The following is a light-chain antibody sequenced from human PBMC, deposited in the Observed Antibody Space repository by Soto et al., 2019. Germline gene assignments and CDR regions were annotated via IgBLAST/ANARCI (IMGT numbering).Light chain of an antibody. V-gene: IGKV3-20*01. CDR1: QTVSSTY. J-gene: IGKJ1*01. Sequence: EIVLTQSPDTLSLSPGERATLSCRASQTVSSTYFGWYQQRAGQSPRLLIYSTSSRAADIPDRFSGSGSGTHFTLTIARLEPEDSAVYYCQQYDSLPWTFGQGTKVDIK. CDR3: QQYDSLPWT. CDR2: STS.